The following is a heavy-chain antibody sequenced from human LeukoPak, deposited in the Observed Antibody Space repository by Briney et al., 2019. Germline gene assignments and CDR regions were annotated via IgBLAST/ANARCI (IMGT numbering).Heavy chain of an antibody. CDR1: GYTFTGYY. CDR3: ARDVPTGYQLLYRNLDY. V-gene: IGHV1-2*02. D-gene: IGHD2-2*02. CDR2: INPNSGGT. J-gene: IGHJ4*02. Sequence: ASVEVSCKASGYTFTGYYMHWVRQAPGQGLEWMGWINPNSGGTNYAQKFQGRVTMTRDTSISTAYMELSRLRSDDTAVYYCARDVPTGYQLLYRNLDYWGQGTLVTVSS.